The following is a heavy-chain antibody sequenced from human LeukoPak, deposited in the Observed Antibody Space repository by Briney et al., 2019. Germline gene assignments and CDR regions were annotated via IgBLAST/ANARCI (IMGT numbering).Heavy chain of an antibody. D-gene: IGHD5-12*01. Sequence: PSETLSLTCSVSGVSGGSFSSHCWSWIRQPPGKGLEWIGYIYYSGSTNYNPSLKSRVTVSVDTAKNQFSLKLSSVTAADTAVYYCARGHGGYDWVFDHWGQGTLVTVSS. CDR3: ARGHGGYDWVFDH. CDR1: GGSFSSHC. CDR2: IYYSGST. V-gene: IGHV4-59*11. J-gene: IGHJ4*02.